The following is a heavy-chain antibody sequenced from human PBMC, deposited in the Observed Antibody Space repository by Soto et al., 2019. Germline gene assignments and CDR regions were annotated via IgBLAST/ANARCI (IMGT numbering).Heavy chain of an antibody. J-gene: IGHJ4*02. V-gene: IGHV2-5*01. CDR1: GFSLTTSGVG. CDR2: IYWNDDK. CDR3: AHRILRTVFGLVTTTAIYFDF. Sequence: QITLNESGPTLVKPTQTLTLTCTFSGFSLTTSGVGVGWIRQSPGKAPEWLALIYWNDDKRYSPSLKSRPTLSKHTSKNLVARTMANLDPADTATDYCAHRILRTVFGLVTTTAIYFDFWGQGTPVAVSA. D-gene: IGHD3-3*01.